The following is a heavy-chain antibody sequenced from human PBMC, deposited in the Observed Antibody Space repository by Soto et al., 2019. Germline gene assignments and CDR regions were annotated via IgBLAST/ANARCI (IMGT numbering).Heavy chain of an antibody. V-gene: IGHV3-21*02. Sequence: EVQLVESGGGLVKPGGSLRLSCAASGFTFGTFTINWVRQAPGKGLEWASSIGSTSTYLYYADSVRGRFTISRDNAKNSLYLQMNSLRAEDTAIYYCARVMCGDCSSYYYYSMDVWGQGTTVTVSS. CDR2: IGSTSTYL. J-gene: IGHJ6*02. CDR3: ARVMCGDCSSYYYYSMDV. D-gene: IGHD2-21*02. CDR1: GFTFGTFT.